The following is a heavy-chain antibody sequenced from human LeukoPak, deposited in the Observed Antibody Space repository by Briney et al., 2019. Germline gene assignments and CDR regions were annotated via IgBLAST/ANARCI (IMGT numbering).Heavy chain of an antibody. D-gene: IGHD2-2*01. J-gene: IGHJ6*02. CDR1: GGSFSGYY. CDR3: ARGIVVVPAAIPRGYYYYYGMDV. CDR2: INHSGST. Sequence: PSETLSLTCAVYGGSFSGYYWSWIRQSPGKGLEWIGEINHSGSTNYNPSLKSRVTISVDTSKNQFSLKLSSVTAADTAVYYCARGIVVVPAAIPRGYYYYYGMDVWGQGTTVTVSS. V-gene: IGHV4-34*01.